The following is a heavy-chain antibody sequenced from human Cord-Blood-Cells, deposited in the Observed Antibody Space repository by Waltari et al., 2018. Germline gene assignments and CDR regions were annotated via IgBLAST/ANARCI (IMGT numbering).Heavy chain of an antibody. CDR1: GYSISSGYY. CDR3: ARDARMVRGVITPIDY. V-gene: IGHV4-38-2*02. CDR2: IYHSGST. D-gene: IGHD3-10*01. J-gene: IGHJ4*02. Sequence: QVQLQESGPGLVKPSETLSLTCTVSGYSISSGYYWGWIRQPPGKGLEWIGSIYHSGSTYYNPSRKGRVPISVDTSKNQFSLKLSSVTAADTAVYYCARDARMVRGVITPIDYWGQGTLVTVSS.